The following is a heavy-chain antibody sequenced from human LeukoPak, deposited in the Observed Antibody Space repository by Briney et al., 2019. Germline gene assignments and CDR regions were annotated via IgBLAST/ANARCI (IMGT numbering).Heavy chain of an antibody. CDR3: ARDVAEGRFDP. CDR2: IKADGSEK. V-gene: IGHV3-7*01. Sequence: GGSLRLSCAASGLTFSSFGMHWVRQAPGKGLEWVASIKADGSEKYYADSVKGRFTISRDNAKRSLYLQMNSLRPEDTAVYYCARDVAEGRFDPWGQGTLVTVSS. J-gene: IGHJ5*02. CDR1: GLTFSSFG.